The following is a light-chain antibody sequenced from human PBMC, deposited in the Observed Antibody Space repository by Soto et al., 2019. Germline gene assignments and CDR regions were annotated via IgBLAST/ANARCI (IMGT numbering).Light chain of an antibody. CDR3: QQYYTTPWA. V-gene: IGKV4-1*01. Sequence: DIVMTQSPASLAVSLGERATINCKSSQSVLYSANNENYLAWYQQKPGHPPKLLIYWASTRESGVPDRFSGSGSRTDFTLTISRLQAEDVAVYYCQQYYTTPWAFGQGTKVEI. CDR2: WAS. CDR1: QSVLYSANNENY. J-gene: IGKJ1*01.